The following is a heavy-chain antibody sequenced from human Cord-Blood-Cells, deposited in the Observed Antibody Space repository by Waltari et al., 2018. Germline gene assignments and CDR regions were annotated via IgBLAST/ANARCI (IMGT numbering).Heavy chain of an antibody. D-gene: IGHD1-26*01. V-gene: IGHV3-23*01. CDR1: GHTLRSDA. CDR2: ISGSGGST. CDR3: AKDRRSYYYFDY. Sequence: EVQLLESGGGLVQPGGYLRLTWGASGHTLRSDALSCVCQAPGKGLEWVSAISGSGGSTYYADSVKGRFTISRDNSKNTLYLQMNSLRAEDTAVYYCAKDRRSYYYFDYWGQGTLVTVSS. J-gene: IGHJ4*02.